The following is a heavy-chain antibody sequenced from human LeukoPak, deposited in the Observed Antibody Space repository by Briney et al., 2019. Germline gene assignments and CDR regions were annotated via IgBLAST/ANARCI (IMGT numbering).Heavy chain of an antibody. V-gene: IGHV1-2*02. CDR2: INPNSGGT. Sequence: ASVKVSCKASGGTFSSYAISWVRQAPGQGLEWMGWINPNSGGTNHAQKFQGRVTMTRDTSISTAYMELSRLRSDDTAVYYCARASSSPSLLFDYWGQGTLVTVSS. D-gene: IGHD6-6*01. CDR3: ARASSSPSLLFDY. CDR1: GGTFSSYA. J-gene: IGHJ4*02.